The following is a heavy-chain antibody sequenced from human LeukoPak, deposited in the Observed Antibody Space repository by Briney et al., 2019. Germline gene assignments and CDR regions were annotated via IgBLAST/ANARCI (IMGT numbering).Heavy chain of an antibody. CDR2: TRNKANSYTT. D-gene: IGHD1-1*01. CDR3: ARVDGRNGDYFDY. J-gene: IGHJ4*02. Sequence: GGSLRLSCAASGFTFSDHYMDWVRQAPGKGLEWVGRTRNKANSYTTEYAASVKGRLTISRGDSKNSLYLQMNSLKTEDTAVYYCARVDGRNGDYFDYWGQGTLVTVSS. V-gene: IGHV3-72*01. CDR1: GFTFSDHY.